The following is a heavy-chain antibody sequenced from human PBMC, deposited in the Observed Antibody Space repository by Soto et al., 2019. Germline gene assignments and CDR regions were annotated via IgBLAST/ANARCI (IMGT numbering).Heavy chain of an antibody. J-gene: IGHJ2*01. V-gene: IGHV4-59*08. D-gene: IGHD4-17*01. Sequence: QVQLQESGPGLVKPSETLSLTCTVSGGSISSYYWSWIRQPPGKGLEWIGCIYYSGSTNYNPSLKSRVTISVDTSKNQFSLKLSSVTAADTAVYYCARHGDYVIRYFDLWGRGTLVTVSS. CDR1: GGSISSYY. CDR3: ARHGDYVIRYFDL. CDR2: IYYSGST.